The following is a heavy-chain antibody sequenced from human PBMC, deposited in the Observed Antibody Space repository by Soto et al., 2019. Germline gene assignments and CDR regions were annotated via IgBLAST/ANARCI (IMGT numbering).Heavy chain of an antibody. Sequence: SVKVSCKASGGTFSSYTISWVRQAPGQGLEWMGGIIPILGIANYAQKFQGRVTITADKSTSTAYMELSSLRSEDTAVYYCARDRRSSYCSGGSCYDSAEYFQHWGQGTLVTVSS. CDR3: ARDRRSSYCSGGSCYDSAEYFQH. CDR2: IIPILGIA. V-gene: IGHV1-69*10. D-gene: IGHD2-15*01. J-gene: IGHJ1*01. CDR1: GGTFSSYT.